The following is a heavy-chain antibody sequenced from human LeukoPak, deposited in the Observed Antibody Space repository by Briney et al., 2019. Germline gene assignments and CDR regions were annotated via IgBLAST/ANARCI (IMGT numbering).Heavy chain of an antibody. V-gene: IGHV3-48*03. CDR3: ARDKEAI. CDR1: GFTFSSYE. J-gene: IGHJ4*02. Sequence: PGGSLRLSCAAFGFTFSSYEMNWVRQAPAKGLEWISYIGTSDSTVYYADSVKGRFTISRDNAKNSLYLQMNSLRAEDTAVYYCARDKEAIWGQGTLVTVSS. CDR2: IGTSDSTV.